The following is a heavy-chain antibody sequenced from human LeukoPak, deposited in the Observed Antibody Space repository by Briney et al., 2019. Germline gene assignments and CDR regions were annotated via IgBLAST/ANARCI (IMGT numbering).Heavy chain of an antibody. CDR2: ISSSSSYI. V-gene: IGHV3-21*01. J-gene: IGHJ4*02. CDR1: GCTFSSYS. Sequence: GGSLRLSCAASGCTFSSYSMNWVRQAPGKGLEWVSSISSSSSYIYYADSVKGRFTISRDNAKNSLYLQMNSLRAEDTAVYYCCYYDSSGYYYWGQGTLVTVSS. D-gene: IGHD3-22*01. CDR3: CYYDSSGYYY.